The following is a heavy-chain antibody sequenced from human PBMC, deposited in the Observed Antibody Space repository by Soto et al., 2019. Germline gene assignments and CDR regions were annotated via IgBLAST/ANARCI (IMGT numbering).Heavy chain of an antibody. V-gene: IGHV3-23*01. Sequence: PGGSLRLSCAASGFTFSSYAMSWVRQAPGKGLEWVSAISGSGGSTYYADSVKGRFTISRDNSKNTLYLQMNSLRAEDTAVYYCAKGRGGSGIYLYRTGSAPWGQGTLVPVSP. CDR2: ISGSGGST. CDR1: GFTFSSYA. D-gene: IGHD3-10*01. J-gene: IGHJ5*02. CDR3: AKGRGGSGIYLYRTGSAP.